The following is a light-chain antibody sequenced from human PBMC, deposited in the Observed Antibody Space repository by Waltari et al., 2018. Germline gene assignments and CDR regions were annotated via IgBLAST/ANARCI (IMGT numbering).Light chain of an antibody. CDR1: QNIDTR. CDR3: QQYLQWPPAIT. CDR2: GAS. V-gene: IGKV3-15*01. J-gene: IGKJ5*01. Sequence: ILLTQSPATLSVSPGERATLSCRASQNIDTRLAWYQHKPGQAPRLLIYGASTRAADIPARFSGSGFGTYFSLTINSLQSEDFAVYYCQQYLQWPPAITFGPGTRLDFK.